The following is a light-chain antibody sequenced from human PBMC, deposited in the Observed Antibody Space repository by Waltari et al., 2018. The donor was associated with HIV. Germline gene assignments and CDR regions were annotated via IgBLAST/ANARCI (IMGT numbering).Light chain of an antibody. J-gene: IGKJ2*03. Sequence: EIVMTQSTATLSVSPGERLTLSCRASQSVSTTLAWYQQKPGQAPRLLIFGASTRATGISVRFSGSGSGTEFTLTISSLPSEDFAVYYCQQYHSGPQSFGQGTNLEMK. V-gene: IGKV3-15*01. CDR1: QSVSTT. CDR3: QQYHSGPQS. CDR2: GAS.